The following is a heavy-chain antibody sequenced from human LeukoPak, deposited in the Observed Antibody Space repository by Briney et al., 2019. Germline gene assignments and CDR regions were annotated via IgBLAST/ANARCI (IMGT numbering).Heavy chain of an antibody. CDR2: ISSSSSTI. D-gene: IGHD6-13*01. Sequence: PGGSLRLSCAASGFTFSSYSMNWVRQAPGKGLEWVSYISSSSSTIYYADSVKGRFTISRDNAKNSLYLQMNSLRAEDTAVYYCAREPPMTIAAAGPYFDYWGQGTLVTVSS. J-gene: IGHJ4*02. CDR3: AREPPMTIAAAGPYFDY. CDR1: GFTFSSYS. V-gene: IGHV3-48*04.